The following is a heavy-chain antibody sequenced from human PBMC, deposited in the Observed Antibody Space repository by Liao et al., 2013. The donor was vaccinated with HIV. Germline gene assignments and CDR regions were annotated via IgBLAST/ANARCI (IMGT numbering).Heavy chain of an antibody. CDR3: AREVYRDAFDI. CDR2: LYHSEST. D-gene: IGHD1-14*01. CDR1: GGSISSGGYS. Sequence: QLQLQESGSGLVKPSQTLSLTCAVSGGSISSGGYSWSWIRQPPGKGLEWIGYLYHSESTYYNPSLKSRVTISVDRSKNQFSLELRSVTAADTAVYYCAREVYRDAFDIWGQGTMVTVSS. J-gene: IGHJ3*02. V-gene: IGHV4-30-2*01.